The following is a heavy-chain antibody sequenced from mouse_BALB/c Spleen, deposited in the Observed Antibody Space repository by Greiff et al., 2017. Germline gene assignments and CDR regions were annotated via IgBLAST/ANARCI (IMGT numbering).Heavy chain of an antibody. V-gene: IGHV1-9*01. Sequence: QVQLQQSGAELMKPGASVKISCKATGYTFSSYWIEWVKQRPGHGLEWIGEILPGSGSTNYNEKFKGKATFTADTSSNTAYMQLSSLTSEDSAVYYCARKGRDYAMDYWGQGTSVTVSS. CDR2: ILPGSGST. CDR1: GYTFSSYW. J-gene: IGHJ4*01. CDR3: ARKGRDYAMDY.